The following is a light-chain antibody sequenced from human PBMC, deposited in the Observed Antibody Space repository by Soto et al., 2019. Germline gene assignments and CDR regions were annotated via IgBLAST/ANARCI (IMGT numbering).Light chain of an antibody. CDR3: HQYYSYPRA. V-gene: IGKV1-8*01. CDR1: QGISSY. J-gene: IGKJ4*01. Sequence: AIRMTQSPSSFSASTGDRVTITCRASQGISSYLAWYQQKPGKAPKLLIYAASTLQSGVPSRFSGSGSGTDFTLTISCLQSEDFATYYCHQYYSYPRALGGGTKVEIK. CDR2: AAS.